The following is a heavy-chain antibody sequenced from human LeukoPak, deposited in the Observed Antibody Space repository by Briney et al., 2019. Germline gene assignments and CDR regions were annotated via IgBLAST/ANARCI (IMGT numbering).Heavy chain of an antibody. D-gene: IGHD3-9*01. CDR2: INHSGST. Sequence: SETLSLTCAVYGGSFSGYYWSWIRQPPGKGLEWIGEINHSGSTNYNPSLKSRVTISVDTSKNQFSLKLSSVTAADTAVYYCARHVEYYDILHDFDYWGQGTLVTVSS. CDR1: GGSFSGYY. V-gene: IGHV4-34*01. J-gene: IGHJ4*02. CDR3: ARHVEYYDILHDFDY.